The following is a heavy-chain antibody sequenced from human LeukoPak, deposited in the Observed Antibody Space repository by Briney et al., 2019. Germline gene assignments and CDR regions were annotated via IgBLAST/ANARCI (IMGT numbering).Heavy chain of an antibody. Sequence: PGGSLRLSCAGSGFRISRYSMNWVRQAPGKGLEWVSFISSTSSYIYYADSVKGRFTISRDNAKNSLYLQLDSLRAEDTALYYCARYCGGDCYAPHDAFDIWGQGTMVTVSS. J-gene: IGHJ3*02. CDR1: GFRISRYS. CDR3: ARYCGGDCYAPHDAFDI. CDR2: ISSTSSYI. V-gene: IGHV3-21*04. D-gene: IGHD2-21*02.